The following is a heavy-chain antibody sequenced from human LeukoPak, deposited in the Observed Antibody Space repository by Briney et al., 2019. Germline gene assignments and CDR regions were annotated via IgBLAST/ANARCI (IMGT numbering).Heavy chain of an antibody. CDR1: GYSISSGYY. V-gene: IGHV4-38-2*02. CDR3: ARAVIRASNGGSHYYYMDV. Sequence: SETLSLTCTVSGYSISSGYYWGWIRQPPGKGLEWIGSIYHSGSTYDNPSLKSRVTISVDTSKNQFSLNLSSVTAADTAMYYCARAVIRASNGGSHYYYMDVWGKGTTVIVSS. CDR2: IYHSGST. D-gene: IGHD5-18*01. J-gene: IGHJ6*03.